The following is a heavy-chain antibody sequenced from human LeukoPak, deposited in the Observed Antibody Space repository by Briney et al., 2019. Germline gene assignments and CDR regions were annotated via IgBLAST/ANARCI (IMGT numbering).Heavy chain of an antibody. CDR1: EFTFSSYW. V-gene: IGHV3-74*01. CDR2: INSDGSST. CDR3: ARGFTIFGVVNDAFDI. J-gene: IGHJ3*02. D-gene: IGHD3-3*01. Sequence: GGSLRLSCAASEFTFSSYWMHWVRQAPGKGLAWVSRINSDGSSTSYADSVKGRFTISRDNAKNTLYLQMNSLRAEDTAVYYCARGFTIFGVVNDAFDIWGQGTMVTVSS.